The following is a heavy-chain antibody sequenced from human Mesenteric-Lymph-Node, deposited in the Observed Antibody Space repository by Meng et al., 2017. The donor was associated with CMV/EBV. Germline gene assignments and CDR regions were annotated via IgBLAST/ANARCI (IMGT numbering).Heavy chain of an antibody. V-gene: IGHV3-30*04. D-gene: IGHD2-2*01. Sequence: GESLKISCAASGFTFSTYAMHWVRQAPGKGLEWVAVISYDGSNKYYADSVKGRFTISRDNSKNTLYLQMNSLRAEDTAVYYCAKGKVVSAAMDVWGQGTTVTVSS. CDR2: ISYDGSNK. CDR1: GFTFSTYA. J-gene: IGHJ6*02. CDR3: AKGKVVSAAMDV.